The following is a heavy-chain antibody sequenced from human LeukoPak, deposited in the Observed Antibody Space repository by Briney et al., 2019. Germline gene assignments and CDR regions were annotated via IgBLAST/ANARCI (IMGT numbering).Heavy chain of an antibody. J-gene: IGHJ4*02. Sequence: PGESLKISCKGSGYSFSSYWIGWVRQMPGKGLEWMGIIYPSDSATTYSPSFQGQVTISADKSISTAYLQWSSLKDSDTAVYYCARSVGATPLDYWGQGTLVTVSS. CDR2: IYPSDSAT. D-gene: IGHD1-26*01. CDR1: GYSFSSYW. V-gene: IGHV5-51*01. CDR3: ARSVGATPLDY.